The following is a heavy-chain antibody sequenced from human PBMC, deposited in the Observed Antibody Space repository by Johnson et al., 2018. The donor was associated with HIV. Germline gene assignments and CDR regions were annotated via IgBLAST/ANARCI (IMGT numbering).Heavy chain of an antibody. V-gene: IGHV3-20*04. Sequence: VQLVESGGGVVQPGRSLRLSCAASGFTFSSYGMHWVRQAPGKGLEWVSGLNWNGGTTFYADAVKGRFTISRENAKNSLYWQMNSLIAEDRALYYCEGPIFVVVSSPVDAFGVWGQGPMVTVSS. CDR1: GFTFSSYG. CDR3: EGPIFVVVSSPVDAFGV. J-gene: IGHJ3*01. CDR2: LNWNGGTT. D-gene: IGHD3-3*01.